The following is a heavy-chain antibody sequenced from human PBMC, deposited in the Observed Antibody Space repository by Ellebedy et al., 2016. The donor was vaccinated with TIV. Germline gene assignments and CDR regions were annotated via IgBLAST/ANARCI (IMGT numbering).Heavy chain of an antibody. CDR2: LYSGGST. J-gene: IGHJ3*02. CDR3: AKGEVVTTIGAFDI. Sequence: GESLKISCATSGFTVSSNYMSWVRQAPGKGLEWVSVLYSGGSTFYADSVKGRFTISRDNSKNTLYLQMDSLRAEDTAVYYCAKGEVVTTIGAFDIWGQGTMVTVSS. V-gene: IGHV3-53*01. CDR1: GFTVSSNY. D-gene: IGHD2-21*02.